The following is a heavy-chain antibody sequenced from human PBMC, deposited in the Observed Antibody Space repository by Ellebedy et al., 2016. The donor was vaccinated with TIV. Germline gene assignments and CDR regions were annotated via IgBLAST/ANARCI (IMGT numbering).Heavy chain of an antibody. CDR2: IYYSGST. V-gene: IGHV4-59*12. J-gene: IGHJ6*02. Sequence: SQTLSLTCXVSGGSISSYYWSWIRQPPGKGLEWIGYIYYSGSTNYNPSLKSRVTISVDTSKNQFSLKLSSVTAADTAVYYCARGLWDYDSSGYYPDVWGQGTTVTVSS. D-gene: IGHD3-22*01. CDR3: ARGLWDYDSSGYYPDV. CDR1: GGSISSYY.